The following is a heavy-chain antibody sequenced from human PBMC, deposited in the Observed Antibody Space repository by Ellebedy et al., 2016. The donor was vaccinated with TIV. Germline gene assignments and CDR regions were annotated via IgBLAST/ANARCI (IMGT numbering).Heavy chain of an antibody. CDR1: GFTFSNFP. D-gene: IGHD1-1*01. V-gene: IGHV3-64D*06. CDR3: VKDGNKTRYDY. J-gene: IGHJ4*02. CDR2: ISKNGGTG. Sequence: GESLKISXSGSGFTFSNFPFHWVRQAPGKGLEYVSAISKNGGTGYYADSVKGRFTISRDNSKSTLYLQMSSLRVEDTAVYYCVKDGNKTRYDYWGQGTLVTVS.